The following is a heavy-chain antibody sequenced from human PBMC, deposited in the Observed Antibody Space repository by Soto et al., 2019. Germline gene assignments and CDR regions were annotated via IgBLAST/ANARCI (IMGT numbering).Heavy chain of an antibody. V-gene: IGHV4-38-2*02. CDR1: VYSISIGYY. D-gene: IGHD3-10*01. J-gene: IGHJ5*02. Sequence: SSTXSLTCSVSVYSISIGYYFSCIRQPPGKGLECIGSIYHSGSTYYNPSLKSRVTISVYTSKKQFSLKLRSVTDAETDVYYCERAGGWFGELLENWLETWGQGTLV. CDR3: ERAGGWFGELLENWLET. CDR2: IYHSGST.